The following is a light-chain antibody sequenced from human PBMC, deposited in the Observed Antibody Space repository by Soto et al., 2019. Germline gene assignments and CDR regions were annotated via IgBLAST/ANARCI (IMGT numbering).Light chain of an antibody. J-gene: IGKJ4*01. CDR3: MQSIQPPFT. V-gene: IGKV2D-29*01. CDR1: QNLLHTDGKTY. Sequence: DIVMTQTPLSLSVTPGQPASISCKSSQNLLHTDGKTYFYWYLQKPGQPPQLLIYGISNRFSGVXDXXSGSGSVTTFTLKISRVEAEDVGVYYCMQSIQPPFTFGGGTKVEIK. CDR2: GIS.